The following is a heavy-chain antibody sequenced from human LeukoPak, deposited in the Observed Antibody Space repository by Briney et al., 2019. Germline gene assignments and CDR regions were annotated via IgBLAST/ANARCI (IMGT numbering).Heavy chain of an antibody. CDR2: INPDGGNT. V-gene: IGHV1-46*01. Sequence: ASVKVSCKASGYTFTTYYIHWVRQAPGQGLEWVGQINPDGGNTRYAQRFHGRVLLSTDTSTTTVYMEVSSLRSDDTAVYYCARYSNSGGDYWGQGTLVTVSS. D-gene: IGHD6-6*01. CDR1: GYTFTTYY. J-gene: IGHJ4*02. CDR3: ARYSNSGGDY.